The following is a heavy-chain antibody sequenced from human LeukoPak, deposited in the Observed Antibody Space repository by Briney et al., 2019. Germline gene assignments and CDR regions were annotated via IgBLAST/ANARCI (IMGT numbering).Heavy chain of an antibody. CDR3: ARDPVSYDFWSGYYDY. Sequence: ASVKVSCKASGYTFTSYFMHWVRRAPGQGLEWMGVINPSGGNRNYAQKSQGRVTMTRDTSTSTVYMELSSLRSEDTAVYYCARDPVSYDFWSGYYDYWGQGTLVTVSS. V-gene: IGHV1-46*01. CDR1: GYTFTSYF. J-gene: IGHJ4*02. D-gene: IGHD3-3*01. CDR2: INPSGGNR.